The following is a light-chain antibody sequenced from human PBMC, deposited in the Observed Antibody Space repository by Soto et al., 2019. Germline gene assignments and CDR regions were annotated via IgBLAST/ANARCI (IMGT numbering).Light chain of an antibody. V-gene: IGLV1-44*01. CDR2: SNN. CDR1: RSNIGRNS. Sequence: QSVLTQPPSASGTPGQRVTIPCSGCRSNIGRNSVNWYQQLPGTAPKLLIYSNNQRPSGVPDRFSGSKSGTSASLAISGLQSEDEADYYCAAWDDSRNGPGFGGGTKLTVL. CDR3: AAWDDSRNGPG. J-gene: IGLJ2*01.